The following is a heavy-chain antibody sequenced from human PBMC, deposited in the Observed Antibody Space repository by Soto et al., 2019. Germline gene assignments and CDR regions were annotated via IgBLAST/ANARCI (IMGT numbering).Heavy chain of an antibody. CDR3: ARGLSGYSGYDYNYFDY. D-gene: IGHD5-12*01. CDR2: IYSGGST. J-gene: IGHJ4*02. Sequence: GGSLRLSCAASGFTVSSNYMSWVRQAPGKGLEWVSVIYSGGSTYYADSVKGRFTISRDNSKNTLYLQMNSLRAEDPAVYYCARGLSGYSGYDYNYFDYWGQGTLVTVSS. V-gene: IGHV3-53*01. CDR1: GFTVSSNY.